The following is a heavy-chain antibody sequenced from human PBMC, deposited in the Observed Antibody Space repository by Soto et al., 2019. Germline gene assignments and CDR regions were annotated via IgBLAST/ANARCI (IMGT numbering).Heavy chain of an antibody. Sequence: QVQLVESGGGVVQPGTSLRLSCAASGFTFRNYAMHWVRQAPGKGLECVAVISYDGSNKFYRDYVKGRFTISRDNSKNTLYLQINSLKYEDTAVYYCARGDREDIAVVAGVRPGEYGVDVWGQGTTVTVSS. D-gene: IGHD2-15*01. V-gene: IGHV3-30-3*01. CDR3: ARGDREDIAVVAGVRPGEYGVDV. J-gene: IGHJ6*02. CDR2: ISYDGSNK. CDR1: GFTFRNYA.